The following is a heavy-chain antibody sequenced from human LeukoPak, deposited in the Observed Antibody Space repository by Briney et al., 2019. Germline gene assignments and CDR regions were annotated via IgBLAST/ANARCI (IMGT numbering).Heavy chain of an antibody. J-gene: IGHJ6*02. V-gene: IGHV1-69*04. D-gene: IGHD2-21*02. Sequence: ASVKVSCKASGGTFSSYAIRWVRQPPGQGLEWMGRIIPILGIANYAQKFQGRVTITADKSTSTAYMELSSLRSEDTAVYYCARVLTNSVVVTHYYYGMDVWGQGTTVTVSS. CDR2: IIPILGIA. CDR1: GGTFSSYA. CDR3: ARVLTNSVVVTHYYYGMDV.